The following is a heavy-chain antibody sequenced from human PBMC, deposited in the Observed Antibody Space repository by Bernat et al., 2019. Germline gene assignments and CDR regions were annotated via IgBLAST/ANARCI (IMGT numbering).Heavy chain of an antibody. CDR1: GGSIGSYY. J-gene: IGHJ4*02. CDR3: ASAPGITAAAHPRFDY. V-gene: IGHV4-59*01. CDR2: IYYTGST. D-gene: IGHD6-25*01. Sequence: QVQLQESGPGLVKPSETLSLTCTVSGGSIGSYYWTWIRQPPGKGLEWIGYIYYTGSTNYNPSLKSRVTISVDTSKKQVSLKLSSVTAADAAVYYCASAPGITAAAHPRFDYWGQGTLVTVSS.